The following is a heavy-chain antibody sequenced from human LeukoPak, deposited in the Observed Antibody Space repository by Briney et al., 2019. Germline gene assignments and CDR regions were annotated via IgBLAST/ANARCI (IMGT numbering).Heavy chain of an antibody. D-gene: IGHD6-19*01. J-gene: IGHJ4*02. CDR3: ARGTVAGKAPY. CDR1: GFTFSSHS. CDR2: ISSSGSTI. Sequence: GGSLRLSCAASGFTFSSHSMNWVRQAPGKGLEWVSYISSSGSTIYYAGSVKGRFSISRDNAKNSLHLQMNSLRAEDTAAYYCARGTVAGKAPYWGQGTLVTVSS. V-gene: IGHV3-48*01.